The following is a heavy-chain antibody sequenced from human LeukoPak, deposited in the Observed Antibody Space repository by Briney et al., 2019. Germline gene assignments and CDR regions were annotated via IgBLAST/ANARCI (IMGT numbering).Heavy chain of an antibody. J-gene: IGHJ4*02. CDR1: GGSVSSTTYF. Sequence: SETLSLTCTVSGGSVSSTTYFWSWIRQPPGKGLEWIASINYSGSTYYNPSLKSRVTISVDTSENQFSLKLSSVTAADTAVYYYARYVVYGSGKYYFDYWGQGTLVTVSS. V-gene: IGHV4-39*01. CDR3: ARYVVYGSGKYYFDY. CDR2: INYSGST. D-gene: IGHD3-10*01.